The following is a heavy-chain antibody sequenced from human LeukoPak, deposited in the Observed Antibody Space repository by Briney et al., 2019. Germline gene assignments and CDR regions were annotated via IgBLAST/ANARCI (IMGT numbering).Heavy chain of an antibody. CDR1: GFTFSSYG. V-gene: IGHV3-30*18. D-gene: IGHD1-7*01. J-gene: IGHJ5*02. CDR3: AKVPNWNYLWFDP. CDR2: ISYDGSNK. Sequence: PGRSLRLSCAASGFTFSSYGMHWVRQAPGKVLEWVAVISYDGSNKYYADSVKGRFTISRDNSKNTLYLQMNSLRAEDTAVYYCAKVPNWNYLWFDPWGQGTLVTVSS.